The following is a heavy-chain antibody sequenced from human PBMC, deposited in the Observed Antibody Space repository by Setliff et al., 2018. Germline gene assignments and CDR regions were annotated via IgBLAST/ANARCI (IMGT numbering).Heavy chain of an antibody. D-gene: IGHD5-18*01. CDR3: ARGGYSYGHHYYYYMDV. CDR2: INHSGST. V-gene: IGHV4-34*01. CDR1: GGSFSGYY. J-gene: IGHJ6*03. Sequence: SETLSLTCAVYGGSFSGYYWSWIRQPPWKGLEWIGEINHSGSTNYNPSLKSRVTISVDTSKNQFSLKLSSVAAADTAVYYCARGGYSYGHHYYYYMDVWGKGTTVTVSS.